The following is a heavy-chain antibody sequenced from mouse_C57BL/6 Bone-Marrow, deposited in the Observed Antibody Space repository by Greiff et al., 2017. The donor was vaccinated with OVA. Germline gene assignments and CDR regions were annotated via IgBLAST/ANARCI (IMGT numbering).Heavy chain of an antibody. J-gene: IGHJ4*01. CDR1: GYTFTSYW. V-gene: IGHV1-69*01. CDR2: IDPSDSYT. CDR3: ARSGGNCPYYYAMDY. D-gene: IGHD2-1*01. Sequence: QVQLQQPGAELVMPGASVKLSCKASGYTFTSYWMHWVKQRPGQGLEWIGEIDPSDSYTNYNQKFKGKSTLTVDKSSSTAYMQLSSLTSEDSAVYYCARSGGNCPYYYAMDYWGQGTSVTVSS.